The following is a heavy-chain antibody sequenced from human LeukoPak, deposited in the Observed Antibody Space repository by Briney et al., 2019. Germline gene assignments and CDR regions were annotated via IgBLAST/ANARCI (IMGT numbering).Heavy chain of an antibody. CDR1: GGSISSSSYY. J-gene: IGHJ4*02. Sequence: SETLSLTCTVSGGSISSSSYYWGWIRQPPGKGLEWIGTIYYSGSTYINPSLESRVSISVDTSKNQFSLILNSVTVADTAVYHCARHSSYSSGWFQDYWGQGTLVSVSS. D-gene: IGHD6-19*01. V-gene: IGHV4-39*01. CDR3: ARHSSYSSGWFQDY. CDR2: IYYSGST.